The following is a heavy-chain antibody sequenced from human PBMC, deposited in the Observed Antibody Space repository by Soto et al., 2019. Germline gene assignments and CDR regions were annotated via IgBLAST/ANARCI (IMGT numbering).Heavy chain of an antibody. J-gene: IGHJ5*02. CDR1: GFAFGRYA. CDR2: MGGSVDSK. V-gene: IGHV3-23*01. Sequence: EVQLLESGGGLVKPGGSLRLSCAASGFAFGRYALSWVRQAPGKGLEWVSAMGGSVDSKSYADSVKGRFTISRDDPKNTLFLEMNSLRPEDTAIYFCARDQISGWYDNWGQGTLVTVSP. CDR3: ARDQISGWYDN. D-gene: IGHD6-19*01.